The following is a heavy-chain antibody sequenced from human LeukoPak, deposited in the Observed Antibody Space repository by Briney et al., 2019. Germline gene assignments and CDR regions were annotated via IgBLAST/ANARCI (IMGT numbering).Heavy chain of an antibody. CDR1: GFIFNNYW. CDR2: IKQDGSEK. CDR3: ARYYYGSGHMDV. J-gene: IGHJ6*02. Sequence: PGGSLRLSCAASGFIFNNYWMSWVRQAPGKGLEWVANIKQDGSEKYYVDSVKGRFTISRDNAKNSLYLQMNSLRAEDTAVYYCARYYYGSGHMDVWGQGTTVTVSS. D-gene: IGHD3-10*01. V-gene: IGHV3-7*01.